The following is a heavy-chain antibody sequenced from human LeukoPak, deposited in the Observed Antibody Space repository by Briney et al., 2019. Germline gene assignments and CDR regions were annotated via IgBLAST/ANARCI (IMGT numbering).Heavy chain of an antibody. CDR3: VKDREQWLVVYAFDI. V-gene: IGHV3-64D*06. D-gene: IGHD6-19*01. CDR2: ISSNGGST. CDR1: GFTFSSYA. J-gene: IGHJ3*02. Sequence: GGSLRLSCSASGFTFSSYAIHWVRQAPGKGLEYVSAISSNGGSTYYADSVKGRFTISRDNSKNTLYLQMSSLRAEDTAVYYCVKDREQWLVVYAFDIWGQGTMVTVSS.